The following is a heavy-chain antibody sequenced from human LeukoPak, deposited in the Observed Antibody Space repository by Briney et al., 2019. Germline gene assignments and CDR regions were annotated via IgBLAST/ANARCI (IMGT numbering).Heavy chain of an antibody. D-gene: IGHD3-16*01. Sequence: GGSLRLSCAASGFTFSSYWMHWVRQAPGKGLVWVSRIDGDGTTTNYADSVKGRFTISRDNAKNTLYLQINSLSAEDTAVYYCYVHHYYYYMDVWGKGTTVTVSS. V-gene: IGHV3-74*01. CDR2: IDGDGTTT. CDR1: GFTFSSYW. CDR3: YVHHYYYYMDV. J-gene: IGHJ6*03.